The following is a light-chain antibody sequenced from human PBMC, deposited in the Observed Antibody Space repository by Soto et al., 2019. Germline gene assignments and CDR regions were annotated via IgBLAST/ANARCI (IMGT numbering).Light chain of an antibody. CDR1: QSVSSSY. J-gene: IGKJ4*01. V-gene: IGKV3D-7*01. CDR2: GAS. CDR3: QQDYNLPPT. Sequence: EIVMTQSPATLSLSPGERATLSCRASQSVSSSYLSWYQQKPGQAPRLLIYGASTRATDIPARFSGSGSGTDFTLTISSLQPEDFAVYYCQQDYNLPPTFGGGTKVEIK.